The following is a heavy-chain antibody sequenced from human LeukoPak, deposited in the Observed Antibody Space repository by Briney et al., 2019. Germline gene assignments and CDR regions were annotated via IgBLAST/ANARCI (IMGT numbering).Heavy chain of an antibody. CDR2: ISGYNGNT. J-gene: IGHJ4*02. CDR1: GYTFTNYG. Sequence: ASVKVSCKASGYTFTNYGINWVRQAPGQGLEWMGWISGYNGNTKYAQNLQGRLTMTTDTSTSTAYMELRNLRSDDTAVYYCAREVNYYDSSGYAFDYWGQGTLVTVSS. CDR3: AREVNYYDSSGYAFDY. V-gene: IGHV1-18*01. D-gene: IGHD3-22*01.